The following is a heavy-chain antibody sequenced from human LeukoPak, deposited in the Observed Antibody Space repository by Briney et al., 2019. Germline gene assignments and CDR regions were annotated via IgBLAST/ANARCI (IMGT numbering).Heavy chain of an antibody. CDR1: GDSVSSTSAG. V-gene: IGHV6-1*01. Sequence: SQTLSLTCAISGDSVSSTSAGWNWIRQSPSRGLEWLGRIYYRSKWYNDYATSVKTRITISPDTSKNQFSLLLNSVTHEDTAVFYCAGGGLVRGLSHWFDLWGQGTLVTVSS. CDR3: AGGGLVRGLSHWFDL. D-gene: IGHD3-10*01. CDR2: IYYRSKWYN. J-gene: IGHJ5*02.